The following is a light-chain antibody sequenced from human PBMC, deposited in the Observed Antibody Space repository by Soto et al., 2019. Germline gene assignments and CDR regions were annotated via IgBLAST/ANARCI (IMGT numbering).Light chain of an antibody. J-gene: IGKJ4*01. CDR3: QQHDNSPLT. V-gene: IGKV3-20*01. CDR2: GAS. Sequence: ESVLTQSPGTLSLSPGERATLSCRASQSVSSNYLAWYQQKPGQAPRLLIYGASNRATGIPDRFSGSGSGTDFTLTISRLEPEDFAVYYCQQHDNSPLTFGGGTKVDIK. CDR1: QSVSSNY.